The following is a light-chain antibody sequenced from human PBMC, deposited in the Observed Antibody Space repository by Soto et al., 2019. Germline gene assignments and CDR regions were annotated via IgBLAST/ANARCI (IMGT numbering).Light chain of an antibody. CDR2: DAS. Sequence: DIQMTQSPSTLSASVGDRVTITCRASQTIEIWLAWYQQKPGKAPKLLINDASTLESGVPSRFTGSGSGTEFTLTISCLQPDDFATYYCQQFHAFPITFGQGTRLEIK. CDR3: QQFHAFPIT. J-gene: IGKJ5*01. CDR1: QTIEIW. V-gene: IGKV1-5*01.